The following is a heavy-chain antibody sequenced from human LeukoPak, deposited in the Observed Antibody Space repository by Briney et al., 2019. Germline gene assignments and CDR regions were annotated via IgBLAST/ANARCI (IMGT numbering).Heavy chain of an antibody. V-gene: IGHV4-31*03. J-gene: IGHJ5*02. D-gene: IGHD3-10*01. Sequence: SQTLSLTCTVSGGSISSGGYYWSWIRQHPGKGLEWIGYIYYSGSTYYNPPLKSRVTISVDTSKNQFSLKLSSVTAADTAVYYCVRARNEKQWFGELYWFDPWGQGTLVTVSS. CDR1: GGSISSGGYY. CDR3: VRARNEKQWFGELYWFDP. CDR2: IYYSGST.